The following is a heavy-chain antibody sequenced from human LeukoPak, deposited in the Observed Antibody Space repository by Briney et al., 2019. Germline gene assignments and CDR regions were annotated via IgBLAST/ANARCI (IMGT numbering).Heavy chain of an antibody. CDR1: GFTFSSYA. CDR2: ISGSGGST. Sequence: GGSLRLSCAASGFTFSSYAMSWVRQAPGKGLEWVSAISGSGGSTYYADSVKGRFTISRDNSKNTLYLQMNSLRAEDTAVYYCAKGPVLLWFGEFSWFDPWGQGTLVTVSS. D-gene: IGHD3-10*01. J-gene: IGHJ5*02. V-gene: IGHV3-23*01. CDR3: AKGPVLLWFGEFSWFDP.